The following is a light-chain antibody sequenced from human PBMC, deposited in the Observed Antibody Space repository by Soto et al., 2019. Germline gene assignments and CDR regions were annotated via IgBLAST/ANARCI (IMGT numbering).Light chain of an antibody. V-gene: IGKV3-11*01. CDR1: QSVSSK. Sequence: IGLTQSPATLSVSPGERATLSCMSSQSVSSKLAWYQKKPGQAPRLLFYDASNRATGIPARFSGGGSGTDLTLTISSLEPEDFAVYYCQQRYSWPPLTFGGGTKVDIK. CDR3: QQRYSWPPLT. CDR2: DAS. J-gene: IGKJ4*01.